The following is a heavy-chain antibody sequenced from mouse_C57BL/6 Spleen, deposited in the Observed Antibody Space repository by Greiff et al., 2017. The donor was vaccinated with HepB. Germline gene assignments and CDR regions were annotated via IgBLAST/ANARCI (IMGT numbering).Heavy chain of an antibody. Sequence: QVQLQQPGAELVKPGASVTLSCKASCYTFTSYWLHWVKQRPGRGLAWIGRLDPYSGGTKYNEKFKSKATLTVDKPSSTAYMQLSSLTSEDSAVYYCARWYYGSSPLAMDYWGQGTSVTVSS. V-gene: IGHV1-72*01. CDR1: CYTFTSYW. D-gene: IGHD1-1*01. CDR2: LDPYSGGT. CDR3: ARWYYGSSPLAMDY. J-gene: IGHJ4*01.